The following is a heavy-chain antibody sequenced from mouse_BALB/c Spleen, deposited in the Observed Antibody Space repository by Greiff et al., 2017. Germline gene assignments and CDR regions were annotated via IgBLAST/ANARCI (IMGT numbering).Heavy chain of an antibody. D-gene: IGHD1-1*01. CDR3: ARDGSSSMDY. CDR1: GYAFTNYL. Sequence: QAQLQQSGAELVRPGTSVKVSCKASGYAFTNYLIEWVKQRPGQGLEWIGVINPGSGGTNYNEKFKGKATLTADKSSSTAYMQLSSLTSDDSAVYFCARDGSSSMDYWGQGTSVTGSS. CDR2: INPGSGGT. V-gene: IGHV1-54*01. J-gene: IGHJ4*01.